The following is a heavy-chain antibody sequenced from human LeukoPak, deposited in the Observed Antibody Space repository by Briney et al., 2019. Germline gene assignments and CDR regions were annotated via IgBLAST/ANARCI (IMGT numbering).Heavy chain of an antibody. Sequence: ASVKVSCKASGYTFTGYYMHWVRQAPGQGLEWMGIISPSGSSTSYAQKFQGRVTITADKSTSTAYMELSSLRSEDTAVYYCARDHTPYCSGGSCYSRPVGDNWFDPWGQGTLVTVSS. J-gene: IGHJ5*02. CDR3: ARDHTPYCSGGSCYSRPVGDNWFDP. CDR2: ISPSGSST. V-gene: IGHV1-46*01. CDR1: GYTFTGYY. D-gene: IGHD2-15*01.